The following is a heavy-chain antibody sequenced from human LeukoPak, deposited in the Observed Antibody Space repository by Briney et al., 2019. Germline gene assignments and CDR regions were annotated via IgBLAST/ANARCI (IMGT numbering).Heavy chain of an antibody. D-gene: IGHD6-19*01. CDR2: ISSSSSYT. CDR1: GFPFSDYY. J-gene: IGHJ4*02. Sequence: GSLRLSCAASGFPFSDYYMSWIRQAPGKGLEWVSYISSSSSYTNYADSVKGRFTISRDNAKNSLYLQMNSLRAEDTAVYYCAGVAVAGPFFDYWGQGTLVTVSS. V-gene: IGHV3-11*06. CDR3: AGVAVAGPFFDY.